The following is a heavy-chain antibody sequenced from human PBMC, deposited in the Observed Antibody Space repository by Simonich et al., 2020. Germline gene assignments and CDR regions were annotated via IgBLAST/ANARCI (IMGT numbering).Heavy chain of an antibody. CDR3: ARWPSIPASYGSGSYFDY. D-gene: IGHD3-10*01. CDR2: SNPNRGGT. Sequence: QVQLVQSGAEVKKPGASVKVSCKASGYIFTGYYMHWVRQAPGKGLGGMERSNPNRGGTNNEQKFQGRITMTRDTSISTAYMGLSRLRSDDTAVYYCARWPSIPASYGSGSYFDYWGQGTLVTVSS. CDR1: GYIFTGYY. J-gene: IGHJ4*02. V-gene: IGHV1-2*02.